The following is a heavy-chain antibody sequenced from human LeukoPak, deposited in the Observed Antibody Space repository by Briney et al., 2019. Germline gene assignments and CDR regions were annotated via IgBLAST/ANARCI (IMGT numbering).Heavy chain of an antibody. Sequence: PSETLSLTCSVPARSISSYYWGWIPQPPGKGLEWIGYIYCSGGTNYNPSLKSRVTISVDTSKHQSALKLRSVAAADTAVYYCARSLYGYKVDSWGQGTQVTVSS. CDR1: ARSISSYY. CDR2: IYCSGGT. V-gene: IGHV4-59*01. D-gene: IGHD5-24*01. CDR3: ARSLYGYKVDS. J-gene: IGHJ4*02.